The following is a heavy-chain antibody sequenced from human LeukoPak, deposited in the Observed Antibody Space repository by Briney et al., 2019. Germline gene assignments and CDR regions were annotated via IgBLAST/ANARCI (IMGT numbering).Heavy chain of an antibody. CDR2: IYYSGST. D-gene: IGHD5-18*01. CDR1: GGSISSYY. V-gene: IGHV4-59*01. CDR3: ARDSMRAAMVRRNYGMDV. Sequence: SETLSLTCTVAGGSISSYYWSWIRQPPGKGLEWLGYIYYSGSTNYNPSLKSRVTISVDTSKNQFSLKLSSVTAADTAVYYCARDSMRAAMVRRNYGMDVWGKGTTVTVPS. J-gene: IGHJ6*04.